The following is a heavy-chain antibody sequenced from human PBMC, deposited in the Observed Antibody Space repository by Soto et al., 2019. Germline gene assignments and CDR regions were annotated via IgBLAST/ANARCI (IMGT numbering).Heavy chain of an antibody. D-gene: IGHD3-10*01. CDR2: ISGSGGST. V-gene: IGHV3-23*01. CDR1: GFTFSSYA. J-gene: IGHJ4*02. CDR3: AKGVKNYYGNALLKQRSYYFDY. Sequence: GGSLRLSCAASGFTFSSYAMSWVRQAPGKGLEWVSAISGSGGSTYYADSVKGRFTISRDNSKNTLYLQMNSLRAEDTAVYYCAKGVKNYYGNALLKQRSYYFDYWGQGTLVTVSS.